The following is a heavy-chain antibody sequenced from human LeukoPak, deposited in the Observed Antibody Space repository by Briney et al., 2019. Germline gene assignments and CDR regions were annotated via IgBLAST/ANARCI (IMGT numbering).Heavy chain of an antibody. Sequence: ASVKVSCKASGYTITSYYMDWVRQAPGQGLEWMGIINPSGGSTNFAQKFRGRVTMTRDTSTSTVYMELSSLESEDTAVYYCARVSSYDPHFDYWGQGTLVTVSS. CDR1: GYTITSYY. CDR2: INPSGGST. J-gene: IGHJ4*02. CDR3: ARVSSYDPHFDY. V-gene: IGHV1-46*01. D-gene: IGHD6-6*01.